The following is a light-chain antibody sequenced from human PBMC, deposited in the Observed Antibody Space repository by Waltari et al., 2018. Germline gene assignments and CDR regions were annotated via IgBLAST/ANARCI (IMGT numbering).Light chain of an antibody. CDR2: AAS. Sequence: EVVMTQSPATLSVSPGESATLSCRASRSVGTNVVWYQQRPGRPPRPLIYAASSRATDTPARFRGSGSGTACSLTISSLQSEDFAVYYCQQFNDWPRTFGQGTRVEI. J-gene: IGKJ1*01. CDR1: RSVGTN. V-gene: IGKV3-15*01. CDR3: QQFNDWPRT.